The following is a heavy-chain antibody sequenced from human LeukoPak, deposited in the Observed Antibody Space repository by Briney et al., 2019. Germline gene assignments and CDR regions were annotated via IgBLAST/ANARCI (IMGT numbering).Heavy chain of an antibody. J-gene: IGHJ5*02. CDR3: AREFLWNSNWFDP. V-gene: IGHV4-59*01. D-gene: IGHD3-10*01. CDR2: IYYSGST. CDR1: GGSISSYY. Sequence: PSETLSLTCTVSGGSISSYYWSWFRQPPGKGLEWLGYIYYSGSTNYNPSLKSRVTISVDTSKNQFSLKLSSVTAPDTAVYYCAREFLWNSNWFDPWGQGTLVTVSS.